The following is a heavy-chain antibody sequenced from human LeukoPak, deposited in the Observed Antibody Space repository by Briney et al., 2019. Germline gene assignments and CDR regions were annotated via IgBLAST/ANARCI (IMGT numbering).Heavy chain of an antibody. CDR1: GFTFSNSW. D-gene: IGHD3-22*01. V-gene: IGHV3-7*01. Sequence: GGSLRLSCAVSGFTFSNSWMSRVRQAPGKGLEWVANIKYDGSEYYYVDSVKGRFTISRDNAKNSLYLQMSSLRSEDTAVYYCARGIDGYYDYWGQGTLVTVSS. CDR3: ARGIDGYYDY. CDR2: IKYDGSEY. J-gene: IGHJ4*02.